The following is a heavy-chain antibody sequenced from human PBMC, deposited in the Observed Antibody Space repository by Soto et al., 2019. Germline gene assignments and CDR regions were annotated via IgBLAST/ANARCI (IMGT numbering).Heavy chain of an antibody. CDR1: GFTVSSNY. V-gene: IGHV3-66*01. CDR2: IYSGGST. D-gene: IGHD6-13*01. J-gene: IGHJ6*02. CDR3: ARDNGEQQLMNYYYGMDA. Sequence: GGSLRLSCAASGFTVSSNYMSWVRQAPGKGLEWVSVIYSGGSTYYADSVKGRFTISRDNSKNTLYLQMNSLRAEDTAVYYCARDNGEQQLMNYYYGMDAWGQGSTVTVSS.